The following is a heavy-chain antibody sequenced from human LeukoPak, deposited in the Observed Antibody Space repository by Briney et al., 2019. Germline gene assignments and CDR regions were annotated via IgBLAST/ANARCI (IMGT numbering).Heavy chain of an antibody. J-gene: IGHJ4*02. Sequence: ASVNVSCKASGYTFTSYAMHWVRQAPGQRLEWMGWINAGNGNTNYAQKLQGRVTMTTDTSTSTAYMELRSLRSDDTAVYYCARDRAGKQLSFWGQGTLVTVSS. V-gene: IGHV1-3*01. CDR3: ARDRAGKQLSF. CDR2: INAGNGNT. D-gene: IGHD6-13*01. CDR1: GYTFTSYA.